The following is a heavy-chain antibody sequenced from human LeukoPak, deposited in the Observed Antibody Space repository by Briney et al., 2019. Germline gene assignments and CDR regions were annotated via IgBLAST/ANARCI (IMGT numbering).Heavy chain of an antibody. CDR1: GFTFSSYA. J-gene: IGHJ4*02. Sequence: GGSLRLSCAASGFTFSSYAMHWVRRAPGKGLEWVAVISYDGSNKYYADSVKGRFTISRDNSKNTLYLQMNSLRAEDTAVYYCARAGTPGYFDYWGQGTLVTVSS. CDR3: ARAGTPGYFDY. V-gene: IGHV3-30-3*01. CDR2: ISYDGSNK. D-gene: IGHD6-13*01.